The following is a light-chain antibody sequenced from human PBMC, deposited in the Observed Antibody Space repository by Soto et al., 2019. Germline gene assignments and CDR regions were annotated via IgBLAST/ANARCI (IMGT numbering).Light chain of an antibody. CDR3: QQYHDWVT. CDR1: QSVSTN. J-gene: IGKJ4*01. CDR2: DAS. V-gene: IGKV3D-15*01. Sequence: MTQSAGTLSVSPGETATLSCGTSQSVSTNLAWYQQKPGQPPRLLIYDASTRATGIPARFRGSGSGTEFTLTISYLRPEDFAVYFCQQYHDWVTFGGGTKVDIK.